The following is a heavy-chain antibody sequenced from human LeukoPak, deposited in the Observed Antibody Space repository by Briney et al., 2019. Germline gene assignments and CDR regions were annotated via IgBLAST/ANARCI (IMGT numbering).Heavy chain of an antibody. D-gene: IGHD2-8*01. CDR3: AREDAVQMDNAFDI. CDR1: GDSISSSSSY. Sequence: SETLSPTCTVSGDSISSSSSYWGWIRQPPGKGPEWIGSIFYIGNTLYSPSLKSRVTISVDTSKNQFSLKLTSVTAADTAIYCAREDAVQMDNAFDIWGQGTMVTVSS. J-gene: IGHJ3*02. CDR2: IFYIGNT. V-gene: IGHV4-39*07.